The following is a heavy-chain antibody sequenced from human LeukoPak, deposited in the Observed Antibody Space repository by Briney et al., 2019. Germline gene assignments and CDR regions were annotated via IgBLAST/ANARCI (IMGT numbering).Heavy chain of an antibody. CDR2: IRYDGSNK. D-gene: IGHD6-13*01. CDR3: ARDIKGQLVPFFQH. J-gene: IGHJ1*01. V-gene: IGHV3-30*02. Sequence: GGSLRLSCAASGFTFSSYGMHWVRQAPGKGLEWVAFIRYDGSNKYYADSVKGRFTISRDNAKNSLYLQMNSLRAEDTAVYYCARDIKGQLVPFFQHWGQGTLVTVSS. CDR1: GFTFSSYG.